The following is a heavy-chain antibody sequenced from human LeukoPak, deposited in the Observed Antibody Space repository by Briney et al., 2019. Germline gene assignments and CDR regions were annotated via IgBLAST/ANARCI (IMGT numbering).Heavy chain of an antibody. CDR3: ARGRRGRYYDSSGYHFDY. CDR2: INHSGST. D-gene: IGHD3-22*01. CDR1: GGSFSGYY. J-gene: IGHJ4*02. Sequence: SETLSLTCAVYGGSFSGYYWSWIRQPPGKGLEWIGEINHSGSTNYNPSLKSRVTISVDTSKNQFSLKLSSVTAADTAVYYCARGRRGRYYDSSGYHFDYWGQGTLATVSS. V-gene: IGHV4-34*01.